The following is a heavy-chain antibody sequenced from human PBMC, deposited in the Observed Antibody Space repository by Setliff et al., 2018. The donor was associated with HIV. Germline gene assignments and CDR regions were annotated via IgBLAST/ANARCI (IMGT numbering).Heavy chain of an antibody. V-gene: IGHV4-59*11. CDR2: MFSSGSA. CDR1: GGSISGHY. D-gene: IGHD3-22*01. Sequence: SETLSLTCSVSGGSISGHYWGWVRQPPGKGLEWIGYMFSSGSAQYNSSLKSRVTISVDTSENQFSLKLSSVTAADTAVYYCARESPYYYDSSGYYVDYWGQGTLVTVSS. CDR3: ARESPYYYDSSGYYVDY. J-gene: IGHJ4*02.